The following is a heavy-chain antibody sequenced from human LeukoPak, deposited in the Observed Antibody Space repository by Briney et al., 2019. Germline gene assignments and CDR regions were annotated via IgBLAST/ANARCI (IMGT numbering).Heavy chain of an antibody. J-gene: IGHJ4*02. V-gene: IGHV3-7*03. CDR3: ARGDYYDSSGYVDY. Sequence: GGSLRLSCAASGFTFSSYWMSWVRQAPGKGLEWVANIKQDGSEKYYVDSVKGRFTISRDNAKNSLYLQMNSLRAEDTAVYYCARGDYYDSSGYVDYWGQXTLVTVSS. CDR1: GFTFSSYW. CDR2: IKQDGSEK. D-gene: IGHD3-22*01.